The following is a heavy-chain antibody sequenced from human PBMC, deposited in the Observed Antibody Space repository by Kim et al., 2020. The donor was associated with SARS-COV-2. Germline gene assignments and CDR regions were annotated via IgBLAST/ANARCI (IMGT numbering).Heavy chain of an antibody. CDR2: IIPIFGTA. V-gene: IGHV1-69*13. CDR1: GGTFSSYA. J-gene: IGHJ6*02. D-gene: IGHD3-3*01. CDR3: ARDGFGVVISPPKDVYYYYGMDV. Sequence: SVKVSCKASGGTFSSYAISWVRQAPGQGLEWMGGIIPIFGTANYAQKFQGRVTITADESTSTAYMELSSLRSEDTAVYYCARDGFGVVISPPKDVYYYYGMDVWGQGTTVTVSS.